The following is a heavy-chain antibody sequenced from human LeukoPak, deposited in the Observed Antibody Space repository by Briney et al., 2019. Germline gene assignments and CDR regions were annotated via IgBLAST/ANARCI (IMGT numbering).Heavy chain of an antibody. CDR3: ARASGGRRAYYMDV. CDR1: GGSISSYY. V-gene: IGHV4-4*07. J-gene: IGHJ6*03. Sequence: SETLSLTCTVSGGSISSYYWSWIRQPAGKGLEWIGRIYTYESPNYNPSLKSRVTISVDTSKNQFSLKLTSVTAADTAVYFCARASGGRRAYYMDVWGKGTTVTISS. D-gene: IGHD3-16*01. CDR2: IYTYESP.